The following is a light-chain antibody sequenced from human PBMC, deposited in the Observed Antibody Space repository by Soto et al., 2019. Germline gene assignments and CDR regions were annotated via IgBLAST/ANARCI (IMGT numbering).Light chain of an antibody. CDR2: EGS. CDR3: CSYAGSSTFV. V-gene: IGLV2-23*01. CDR1: SSDVGSYNL. Sequence: PASVSGSPGQSITISCTGTSSDVGSYNLVSWYQQHPGKAPKLMIYEGSKRPSGVSNRFSGSKSGNTASLTISGLQAEDEADYYCCSYAGSSTFVFGTGTKVTVL. J-gene: IGLJ1*01.